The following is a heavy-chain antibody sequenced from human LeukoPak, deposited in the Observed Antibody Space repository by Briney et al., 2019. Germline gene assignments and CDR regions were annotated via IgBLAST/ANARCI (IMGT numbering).Heavy chain of an antibody. CDR1: GFTFSSYA. V-gene: IGHV3-23*01. J-gene: IGHJ4*02. Sequence: GGSLRLSCAASGFTFSSYAMSWVRQAPGKGLEWVSAISGSVGSTYYADSVKGLFTISRDNSKNTLYLKMNSLRAEATAVYYCVWELLSFDSWGQGTLVTVSS. CDR3: VWELLSFDS. CDR2: ISGSVGST. D-gene: IGHD1-26*01.